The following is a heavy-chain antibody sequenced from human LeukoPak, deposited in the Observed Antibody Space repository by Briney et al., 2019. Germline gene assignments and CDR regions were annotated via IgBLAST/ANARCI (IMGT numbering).Heavy chain of an antibody. Sequence: SETLSLTCTVSGGSINSYYWSWIRQPPGKGLEWIGYIYCSGSTNYNPPLKSRVTISVDTSKNQFSLKLSSVTAADTAVYYCARGETYYDILTGYSPVNWFDPWGQGTLVTVSS. D-gene: IGHD3-9*01. J-gene: IGHJ5*02. V-gene: IGHV4-59*01. CDR2: IYCSGST. CDR1: GGSINSYY. CDR3: ARGETYYDILTGYSPVNWFDP.